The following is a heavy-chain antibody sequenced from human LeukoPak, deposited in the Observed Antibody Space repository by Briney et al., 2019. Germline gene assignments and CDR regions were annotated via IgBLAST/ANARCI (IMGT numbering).Heavy chain of an antibody. CDR1: GFTFSSYS. D-gene: IGHD3-10*01. CDR3: ARATMVRGVIMYAFDI. V-gene: IGHV3-21*01. CDR2: ISSSSSYI. J-gene: IGHJ3*02. Sequence: GGSLRLSCAASGFTFSSYSMNWVRQAPGKGLEWVSSISSSSSYIYYADSVKGRFTISRDNAKNSLYPQMNSLRAEDTAVYYCARATMVRGVIMYAFDIWGQGTMVTVSS.